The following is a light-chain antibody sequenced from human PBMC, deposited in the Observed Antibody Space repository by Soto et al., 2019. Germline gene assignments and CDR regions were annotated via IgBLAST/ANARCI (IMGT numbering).Light chain of an antibody. J-gene: IGLJ1*01. CDR1: RSNIGSNT. V-gene: IGLV1-44*01. CDR2: SND. CDR3: AAWGDRLNGYV. Sequence: QSVLTQPPSASGTPGQRVIISCSGSRSNIGSNTGNWYQQLPGTAPKLLIFSNDLRPSGAPDRFSGFRSGTSASLGISGLQSDDEADYDCAAWGDRLNGYVLGTGSKVT.